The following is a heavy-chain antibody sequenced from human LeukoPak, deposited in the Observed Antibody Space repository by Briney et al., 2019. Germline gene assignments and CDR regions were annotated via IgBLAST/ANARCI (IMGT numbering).Heavy chain of an antibody. J-gene: IGHJ4*02. D-gene: IGHD6-6*01. CDR2: IIPIFGTA. CDR1: GGTFSSYA. CDR3: ARGSSSSFRYVPYQGYYFDY. V-gene: IGHV1-69*13. Sequence: ASVKVSCKASGGTFSSYAISWVRQAPGQGLEWMGGIIPIFGTANYAQKFQGRVTITADESTSTAYMELSSLRSEDTAVYYCARGSSSSFRYVPYQGYYFDYWGQGTLVTVSS.